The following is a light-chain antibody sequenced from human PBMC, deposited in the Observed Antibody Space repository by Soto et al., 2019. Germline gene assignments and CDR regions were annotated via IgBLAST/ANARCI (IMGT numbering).Light chain of an antibody. CDR1: QSVTSN. CDR2: GAS. CDR3: QQYNNWPYT. J-gene: IGKJ2*01. Sequence: EIVMTQPPATLSVSPGERAALSCRASQSVTSNFAWYQQKPGQAPRLLIYGASTRATGIPARFSSSGSGTELALTISSLQSEDFAVYYCQQYNNWPYTFGQGTKLEIK. V-gene: IGKV3-15*01.